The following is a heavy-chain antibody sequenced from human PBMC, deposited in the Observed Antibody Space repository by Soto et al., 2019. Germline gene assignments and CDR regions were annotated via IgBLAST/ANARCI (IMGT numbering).Heavy chain of an antibody. CDR1: GFTFSSYA. Sequence: PGGSLRLSCAASGFTFSSYAMHWVRQAPGKGLEWVAVISYDGSNKYYADSVKGRFTISRDNSKNTLYLQMNSLRAEDTAVYYCARESSSGLSFFDYWGQGTLVTVSS. V-gene: IGHV3-30-3*01. CDR3: ARESSSGLSFFDY. D-gene: IGHD6-19*01. J-gene: IGHJ4*02. CDR2: ISYDGSNK.